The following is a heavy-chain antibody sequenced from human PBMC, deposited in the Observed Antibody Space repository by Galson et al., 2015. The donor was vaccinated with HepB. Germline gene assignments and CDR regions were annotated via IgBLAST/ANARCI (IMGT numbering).Heavy chain of an antibody. J-gene: IGHJ5*02. CDR3: ARVTTSIAAPFDP. CDR2: IIPIFGTA. V-gene: IGHV1-69*06. D-gene: IGHD6-6*01. Sequence: SVKVSCKASGGTFSSYAISWVRQAPGQGLEWMGGIIPIFGTANYAQKFQGRVTITADKSTSTAYMELSSLRSEDTAVYYCARVTTSIAAPFDPWGQGTLVTVSS. CDR1: GGTFSSYA.